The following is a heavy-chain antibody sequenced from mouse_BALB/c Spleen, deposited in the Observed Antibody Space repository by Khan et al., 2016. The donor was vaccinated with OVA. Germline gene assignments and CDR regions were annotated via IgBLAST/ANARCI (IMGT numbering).Heavy chain of an antibody. CDR2: IYPGSGTT. Sequence: QVQLQQSGPELVKPGASVKMSCRASGYTFTDYVITWVKQRTGQGLEWIGEIYPGSGTTYYNEKFKDKATLTADKSSNTAYMQLSSLTSGGSAVYCCARSYDGAWFAYWGQGTLVTASA. V-gene: IGHV1-77*01. J-gene: IGHJ3*01. CDR3: ARSYDGAWFAY. CDR1: GYTFTDYV. D-gene: IGHD1-1*01.